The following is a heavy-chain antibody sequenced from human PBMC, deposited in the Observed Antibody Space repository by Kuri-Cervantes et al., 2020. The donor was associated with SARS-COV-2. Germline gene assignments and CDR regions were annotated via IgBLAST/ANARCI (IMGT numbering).Heavy chain of an antibody. V-gene: IGHV3-30*04. CDR1: GFTFSSYA. J-gene: IGHJ6*01. CDR3: HIVVVPAATELNPYYYYGMDV. Sequence: GESLKISCAASGFTFSSYAMHWVRQAPGKGLEWVAVISYDGSNKYYADSVKGRFTISRDNSKTTLYLQMNSLRAEDTAVYYCHIVVVPAATELNPYYYYGMDVWGQGNTVNGAS. D-gene: IGHD2-2*01. CDR2: ISYDGSNK.